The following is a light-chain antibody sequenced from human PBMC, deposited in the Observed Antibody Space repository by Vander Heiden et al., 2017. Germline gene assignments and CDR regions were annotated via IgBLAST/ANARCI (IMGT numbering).Light chain of an antibody. CDR2: LGS. J-gene: IGKJ1*01. Sequence: DIVMTQSPLSLPVTPGEPASISCRSSQSLLHSNGYNYLDWYLQKPGQPPQLLIYLGSNRASGVPDRFSGSGSGTDFTLKISRVEAEDVGVYYCRQALQTPWTFGQGTKVEIK. CDR1: QSLLHSNGYNY. CDR3: RQALQTPWT. V-gene: IGKV2-28*01.